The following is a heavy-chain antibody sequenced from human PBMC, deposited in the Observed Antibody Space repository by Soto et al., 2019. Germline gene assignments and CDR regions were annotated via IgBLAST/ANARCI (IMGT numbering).Heavy chain of an antibody. D-gene: IGHD4-17*01. CDR1: GGTFSSYA. CDR2: IIPIFGTA. J-gene: IGHJ6*02. V-gene: IGHV1-69*12. Sequence: QVQLVQSGAEVKKPGSSVKVSCKASGGTFSSYAISWVRQAPGQGLEWMGGIIPIFGTANYAQKFQGRVTITADESTSTAYMELSSLRSEDTAVYYCARGRHDYGDSYYYYYGMDVWGQGTTVTVSS. CDR3: ARGRHDYGDSYYYYYGMDV.